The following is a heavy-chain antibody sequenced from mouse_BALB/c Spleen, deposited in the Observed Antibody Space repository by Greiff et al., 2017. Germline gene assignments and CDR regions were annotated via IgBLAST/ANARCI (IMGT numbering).Heavy chain of an antibody. CDR2: IDPFNGGT. V-gene: IGHV1S135*01. CDR3: ARSRATGGYYYAMDY. D-gene: IGHD3-3*01. Sequence: QLQESGPELMKPGASVKISCKASGYSFTSYYMHWVKQSHGKSLEWIGYIDPFNGGTSYNQKFKGKATLTVDKSSSTAYMHLSSLTSEDSAVYYCARSRATGGYYYAMDYWGQGTSVTVSS. CDR1: GYSFTSYY. J-gene: IGHJ4*01.